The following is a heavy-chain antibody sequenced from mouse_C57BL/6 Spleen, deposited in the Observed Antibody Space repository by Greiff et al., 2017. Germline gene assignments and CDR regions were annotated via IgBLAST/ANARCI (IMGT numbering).Heavy chain of an antibody. J-gene: IGHJ2*01. V-gene: IGHV1-80*01. CDR3: ARVPRGSQAPVDY. Sequence: VQLQQSGAELVKPGASVKISCKASGYAFSSYWMNWVKQRPGKGLEWIGQIYPGDGDTNYNGKFKGKATLTADKSSSTAYMQLSSLTSEDSAVYFCARVPRGSQAPVDYWGQGTTLTVSS. CDR2: IYPGDGDT. D-gene: IGHD3-2*02. CDR1: GYAFSSYW.